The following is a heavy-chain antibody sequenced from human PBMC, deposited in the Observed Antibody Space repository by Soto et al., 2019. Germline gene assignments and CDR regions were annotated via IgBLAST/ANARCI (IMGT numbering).Heavy chain of an antibody. D-gene: IGHD2-15*01. J-gene: IGHJ6*02. CDR1: GGTFSSYP. V-gene: IGHV1-69*13. CDR2: IIPIFGTA. CDR3: AGFVVVVAATPYGMDV. Sequence: GASVKVSCKASGGTFSSYPISWVRQAPGQGLGWMGGIIPIFGTANYAQKFQGSVTITADESTSTAYMELSSLRSEDTAVYYCAGFVVVVAATPYGMDVWGQGTTVTVSS.